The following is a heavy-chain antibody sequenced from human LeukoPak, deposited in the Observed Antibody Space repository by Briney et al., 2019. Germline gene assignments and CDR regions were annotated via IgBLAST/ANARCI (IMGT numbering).Heavy chain of an antibody. CDR2: IYHSGST. D-gene: IGHD6-13*01. Sequence: SQTLSLTCTVSGGSISSGGYYWSWIRQPPGKGLEWIGYIYHSGSTYYNPSLKSRVTISVDRSKNQFSLKLSSVTAADTAVYYCARVAAAAGIRYFDYWGQGTLVTVSS. V-gene: IGHV4-30-2*01. CDR1: GGSISSGGYY. CDR3: ARVAAAAGIRYFDY. J-gene: IGHJ4*02.